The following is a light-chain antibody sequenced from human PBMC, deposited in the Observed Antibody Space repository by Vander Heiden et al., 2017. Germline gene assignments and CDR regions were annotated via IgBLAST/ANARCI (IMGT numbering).Light chain of an antibody. J-gene: IGLJ2*01. CDR3: QEWDSTSGHVV. Sequence: SYVLTQPPSASVAPGQTARITCGGDNIGSKSVHWYQQKPGQAPVLVVHDDNFRPSGIPERVSGSKSGNTATLIINRVEAGDEADYYCQEWDSTSGHVVFGGGTKLTVL. V-gene: IGLV3-21*02. CDR1: NIGSKS. CDR2: DDN.